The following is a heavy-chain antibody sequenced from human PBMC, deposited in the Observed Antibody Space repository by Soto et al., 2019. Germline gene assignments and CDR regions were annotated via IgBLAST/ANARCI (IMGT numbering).Heavy chain of an antibody. CDR2: INHSGSS. D-gene: IGHD6-13*01. CDR1: GGSFSNNY. V-gene: IGHV4-34*01. CDR3: ARGREGYRSSWYVD. J-gene: IGHJ4*02. Sequence: QVQLHPWGAGLLKPSETVSLTCAVYGGSFSNNYWSLIRQPPGKGLEWIGEINHSGSSNYTPSLKSRVTISVDTSKNQFSLKLSSVPAADTAVYYCARGREGYRSSWYVDWGQGTLVTVAS.